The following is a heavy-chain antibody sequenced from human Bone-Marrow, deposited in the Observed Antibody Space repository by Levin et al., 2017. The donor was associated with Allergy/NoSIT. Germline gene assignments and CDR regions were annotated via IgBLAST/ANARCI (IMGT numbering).Heavy chain of an antibody. CDR3: ARDRDYGGNRFEY. CDR1: GFTFSSYW. CDR2: INSDGSYT. Sequence: GGSLRLSCTASGFTFSSYWMHWVRQGPGKGLVWVSRINSDGSYTNYADSVKGRFTISRDNAKNTLYLQLNSLRAEDTAVYYCARDRDYGGNRFEYWGQGTLVTVSS. V-gene: IGHV3-74*01. D-gene: IGHD4-23*01. J-gene: IGHJ4*02.